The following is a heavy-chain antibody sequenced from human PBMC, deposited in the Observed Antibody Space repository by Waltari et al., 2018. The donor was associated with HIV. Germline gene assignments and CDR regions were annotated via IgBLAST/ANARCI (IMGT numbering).Heavy chain of an antibody. CDR1: GDTLSSYS. J-gene: IGHJ4*02. CDR3: ARIKRLVSSGWTSEFDY. V-gene: IGHV1-69*01. CDR2: IIPIFGTA. Sequence: QVQLVQSGAEVKKPGSSVKVSCKAPGDTLSSYSITWGRQAPGQGLEWMGGIIPIFGTANYAQKFQGRVTIIADESTSTAYMELRSLRSEDTAMYYCARIKRLVSSGWTSEFDYWGQGTLVTVSS. D-gene: IGHD6-19*01.